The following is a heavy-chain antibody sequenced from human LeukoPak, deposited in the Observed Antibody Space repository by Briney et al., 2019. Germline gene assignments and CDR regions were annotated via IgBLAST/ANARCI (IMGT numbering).Heavy chain of an antibody. CDR1: DGSISSSNYY. Sequence: PSETLFLTCIVSDGSISSSNYYWGWIRQPPGKGLEWIGYIYYSGSTNYNPSLKSRVTISVDTSKNQFSLKLSSVTAADTAVYYCARDGQAIYYGSGFDPWGQGTLVTVSS. V-gene: IGHV4-61*01. D-gene: IGHD3-10*01. CDR2: IYYSGST. CDR3: ARDGQAIYYGSGFDP. J-gene: IGHJ5*02.